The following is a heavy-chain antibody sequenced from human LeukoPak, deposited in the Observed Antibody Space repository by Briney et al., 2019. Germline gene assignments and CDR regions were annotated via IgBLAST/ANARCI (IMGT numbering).Heavy chain of an antibody. CDR3: AREEYSSGWYHYYYMDV. J-gene: IGHJ6*03. Sequence: GESLKISCKGSGYTFTGYYMHWVRQAPGQGLEWMGWINPNSGGTNYAQKFQGRVTMTRDTSISTAYMELSRLRSDDTAVYYCAREEYSSGWYHYYYMDVWGKGTTVTVSS. V-gene: IGHV1-2*02. CDR2: INPNSGGT. CDR1: GYTFTGYY. D-gene: IGHD6-19*01.